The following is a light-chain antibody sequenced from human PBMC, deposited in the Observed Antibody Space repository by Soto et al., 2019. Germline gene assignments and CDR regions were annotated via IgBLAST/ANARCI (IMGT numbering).Light chain of an antibody. CDR1: QSVRSSY. J-gene: IGKJ1*01. Sequence: EIVLTQSPGTLYLSPGERASLSCRASQSVRSSYLAWYQQRPGQAPRLLIYGASTRATGIPDRFSGSGSGTDFTLTISRLEPEDFVVYYCHQYGSSAWTFGQGTKVDIK. V-gene: IGKV3-20*01. CDR3: HQYGSSAWT. CDR2: GAS.